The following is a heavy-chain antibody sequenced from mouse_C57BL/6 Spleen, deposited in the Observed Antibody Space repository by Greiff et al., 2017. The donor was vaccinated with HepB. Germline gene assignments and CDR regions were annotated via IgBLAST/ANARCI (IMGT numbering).Heavy chain of an antibody. CDR2: IYPGDGDT. J-gene: IGHJ3*01. CDR3: ARGEDGYVAWFAY. Sequence: QVQLQQSGPELVKPGASVKISCKASGYAFSSSWMNWVKQRPVKGLEWIGQIYPGDGDTNYNGKFQGKATLTAYKSSSTAYMQLSSLTSEDSAVYFCARGEDGYVAWFAYWGQGTLVTVSA. CDR1: GYAFSSSW. D-gene: IGHD2-2*01. V-gene: IGHV1-82*01.